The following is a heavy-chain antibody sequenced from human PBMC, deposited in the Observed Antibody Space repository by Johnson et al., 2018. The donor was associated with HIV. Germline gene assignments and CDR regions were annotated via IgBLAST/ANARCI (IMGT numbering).Heavy chain of an antibody. J-gene: IGHJ3*02. CDR1: GFAFGDYA. Sequence: VQLVESGGGLVQPGRSLRLSCIASGFAFGDYAMSWFRQAPGKGLEWVGFIRSNGYGGTAEYAASVKDSFTISRDDSKTIAYLHMNSLKTEDTAGYYCTTDSKWFGELHDAFDIWGQGTMVTVSS. D-gene: IGHD3-10*01. V-gene: IGHV3-49*03. CDR2: IRSNGYGGTA. CDR3: TTDSKWFGELHDAFDI.